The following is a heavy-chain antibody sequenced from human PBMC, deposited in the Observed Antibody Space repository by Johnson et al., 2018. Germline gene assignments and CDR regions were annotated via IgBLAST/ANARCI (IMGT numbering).Heavy chain of an antibody. V-gene: IGHV4-61*02. CDR3: VSGFFYSSRMDASFDY. D-gene: IGHD6-19*01. J-gene: IGHJ4*02. Sequence: QVQLQESGPGLVKPSQTLSLTCTVSGGSFSSDGYHWNWVRQPVGKGLEWLGRVYPSGRTNYNPSLRTRATISIDTSKNSFSRGLRLVTAADTAVYFCVSGFFYSSRMDASFDYGGQGALVTVSS. CDR1: GGSFSSDGYH. CDR2: VYPSGRT.